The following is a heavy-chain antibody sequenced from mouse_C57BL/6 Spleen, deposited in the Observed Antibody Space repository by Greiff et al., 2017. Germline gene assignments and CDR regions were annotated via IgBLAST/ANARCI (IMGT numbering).Heavy chain of an antibody. CDR1: GYTFTSYW. J-gene: IGHJ2*01. D-gene: IGHD3-2*02. V-gene: IGHV1-59*01. CDR2: IDPSDSYT. CDR3: ARDSSGYGY. Sequence: VQLQQPGAELVRPGTSVKLSCKASGYTFTSYWMHWVKQRPGQGLEWIGVIDPSDSYTNYNQKFKGKATLTVDTPSSTAYMQLSSLTSEDSAVYYCARDSSGYGYWGQGTTLTVSS.